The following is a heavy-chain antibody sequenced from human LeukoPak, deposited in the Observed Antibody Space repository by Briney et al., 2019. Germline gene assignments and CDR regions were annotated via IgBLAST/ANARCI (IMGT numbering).Heavy chain of an antibody. Sequence: ALVKVSCKASGGTFSSYAISWVRQAPGQGLEWMGGIIPIFGTANYAQKFQGRVTITTDESTSTAYMELSSLRSEDTAVYYCARDLTDLWTGYYFRLHYWGQGTLVTVSS. CDR2: IIPIFGTA. CDR1: GGTFSSYA. J-gene: IGHJ4*02. CDR3: ARDLTDLWTGYYFRLHY. D-gene: IGHD3/OR15-3a*01. V-gene: IGHV1-69*05.